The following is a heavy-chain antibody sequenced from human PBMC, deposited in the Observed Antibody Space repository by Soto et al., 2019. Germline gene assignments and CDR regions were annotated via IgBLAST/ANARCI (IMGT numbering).Heavy chain of an antibody. Sequence: QVQLVQSGAEVKKPGASVMLSCKASGYTFTSYYMHWVRQAPGQGLEWMGIINPDGGSTRYAQKFQGRVTMTRDTSTSTFYMELISLRSEDTAVYYCAKAPRGGVIITTYSAHIDYWGQGTLVTVSS. CDR1: GYTFTSYY. CDR2: INPDGGST. CDR3: AKAPRGGVIITTYSAHIDY. V-gene: IGHV1-46*01. J-gene: IGHJ4*02. D-gene: IGHD3-3*01.